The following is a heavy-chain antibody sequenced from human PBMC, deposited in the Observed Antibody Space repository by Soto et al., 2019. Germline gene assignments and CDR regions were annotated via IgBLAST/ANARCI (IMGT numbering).Heavy chain of an antibody. CDR1: GFPSSTYA. CDR3: TKSDGCGGGACYTGTYYYFDV. CDR2: ISESGHHT. D-gene: IGHD3-16*02. Sequence: EVQLVESGGGLVQPGGSLTLSCAASGFPSSTYALNWVRQAPGKGPEWVSTISESGHHTHYADSVKGRFTISRDKSKNTLSLQMNSLRVDDTAIYYCTKSDGCGGGACYTGTYYYFDVWGRGTLVTVSS. V-gene: IGHV3-23*04. J-gene: IGHJ2*01.